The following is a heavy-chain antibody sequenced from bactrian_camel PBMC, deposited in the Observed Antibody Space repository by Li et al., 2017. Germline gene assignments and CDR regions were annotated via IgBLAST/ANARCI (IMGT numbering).Heavy chain of an antibody. D-gene: IGHD1*01. V-gene: IGHV3-3*01. CDR1: GTINNRDGRNC. J-gene: IGHJ4*01. CDR3: AAASVPTPTQCHDRLRFDEYNY. Sequence: QVQLVESGGGSVQAGGSLRLSCQVSGTINNRDGRNCLGWFRQAPGKEREGVASIYQPRGSTYYTDSVKGRFTISQDNGKNSVYLQMDSLKPEDTAAYVCAAASVPTPTQCHDRLRFDEYNYYGQGTQVTVS. CDR2: IYQPRGST.